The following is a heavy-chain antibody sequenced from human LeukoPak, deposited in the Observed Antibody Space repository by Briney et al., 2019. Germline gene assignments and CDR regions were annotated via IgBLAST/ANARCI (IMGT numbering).Heavy chain of an antibody. CDR3: AREWGTRRYYGSGSLSCIDY. CDR1: GFTFSSYW. D-gene: IGHD3-10*01. CDR2: IKQDGSEK. V-gene: IGHV3-7*01. J-gene: IGHJ4*02. Sequence: GGSLRLSCAASGFTFSSYWMSWVRQAPGKGLEWVANIKQDGSEKYYVDSVKGRFTISRDNAKNSLYLQMNSLRAEDTAVYYCAREWGTRRYYGSGSLSCIDYWGQGTLVTVSS.